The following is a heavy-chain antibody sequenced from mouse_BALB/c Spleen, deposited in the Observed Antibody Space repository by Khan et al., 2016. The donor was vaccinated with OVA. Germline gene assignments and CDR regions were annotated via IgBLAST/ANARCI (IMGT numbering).Heavy chain of an antibody. CDR1: GFTFSDYY. CDR3: ARGFYGNPFAY. Sequence: EVELVESGGGLVKPGGSLKLSCAASGFTFSDYYMYWVRQTPEKRLEWVATISDGGSYTYYLDSVKGRFTISRDDAKNNRYLQMNRLKSEDTAMYYCARGFYGNPFAYWGQGTLVTVSA. V-gene: IGHV5-4*02. D-gene: IGHD2-1*01. J-gene: IGHJ3*01. CDR2: ISDGGSYT.